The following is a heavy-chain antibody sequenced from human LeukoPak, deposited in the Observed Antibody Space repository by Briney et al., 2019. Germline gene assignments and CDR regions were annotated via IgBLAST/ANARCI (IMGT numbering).Heavy chain of an antibody. CDR2: IIPIFGTA. CDR1: GGTFSSYA. CDR3: TRDSLRGITGTPNWFDP. Sequence: SVKVSCKASGGTFSSYAISWVRQAPGQGLEWMGGIIPIFGTANYAQKFQGRVTITADESTSTAYMELSSLRSEDTAVYYCTRDSLRGITGTPNWFDPWGQGTLVTVSS. D-gene: IGHD1-20*01. J-gene: IGHJ5*02. V-gene: IGHV1-69*01.